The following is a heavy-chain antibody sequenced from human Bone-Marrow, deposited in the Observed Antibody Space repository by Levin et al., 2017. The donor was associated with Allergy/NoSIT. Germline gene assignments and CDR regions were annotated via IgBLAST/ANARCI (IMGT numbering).Heavy chain of an antibody. J-gene: IGHJ6*02. CDR2: INTNNGNP. V-gene: IGHV7-4-1*02. CDR1: GYTFTSYA. D-gene: IGHD3-10*01. CDR3: ASDITVRGSKAMDV. Sequence: ASVKVSCKASGYTFTSYAINWLRQAPGQGPEWMGWINTNNGNPRYAQGFTGRFVFSLDTSVSTANLQISSLKAEDTAVYYCASDITVRGSKAMDVWGQGTTVTVSS.